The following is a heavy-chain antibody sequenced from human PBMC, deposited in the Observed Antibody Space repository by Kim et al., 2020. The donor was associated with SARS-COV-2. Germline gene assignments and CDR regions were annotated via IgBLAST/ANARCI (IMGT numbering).Heavy chain of an antibody. CDR3: ARVGGSSYYYYGMDV. D-gene: IGHD1-26*01. J-gene: IGHJ6*02. V-gene: IGHV4-4*07. Sequence: PSLTSRVTMSVDTSKNQFSLKLSSVTAADTAVYYCARVGGSSYYYYGMDVWGQGTTVTVSS.